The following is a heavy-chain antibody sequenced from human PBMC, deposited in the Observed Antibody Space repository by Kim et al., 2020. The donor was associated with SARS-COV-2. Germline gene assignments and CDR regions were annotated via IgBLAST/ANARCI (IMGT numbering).Heavy chain of an antibody. J-gene: IGHJ3*02. V-gene: IGHV4-39*07. CDR2: IYYAGRT. CDR3: ARVLPLTASGPRDGFD. CDR1: GGSTTTSSYY. D-gene: IGHD6-13*01. Sequence: SETLSLTCTVSGGSTTTSSYYWAWIRQPPGKGLEWIGTIYYAGRTYNNPSLKSRLTILVDTSKTHFSLRLSSVTAADTAVYYCARVLPLTASGPRDGFD.